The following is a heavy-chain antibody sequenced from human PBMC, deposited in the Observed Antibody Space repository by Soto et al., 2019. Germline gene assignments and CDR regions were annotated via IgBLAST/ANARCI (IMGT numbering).Heavy chain of an antibody. D-gene: IGHD2-15*01. J-gene: IGHJ6*02. V-gene: IGHV3-33*01. Sequence: QVQLVQSGGGVVQPGRSLRLSCAASGFTFSNYGMNWVRQAPGKGLEWVAIIWYDGNNKYYSDSVKGRFTISRDNSKNTVYLQMNSLRAEDTAVYFCARDRKSSNWSEDHYYEMDVWGQGTTVTVSS. CDR2: IWYDGNNK. CDR3: ARDRKSSNWSEDHYYEMDV. CDR1: GFTFSNYG.